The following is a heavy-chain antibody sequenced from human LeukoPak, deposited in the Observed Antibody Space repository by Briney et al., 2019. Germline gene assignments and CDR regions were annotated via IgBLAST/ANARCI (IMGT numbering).Heavy chain of an antibody. CDR1: GYTFTSYD. J-gene: IGHJ4*02. CDR2: MNPNSGNT. CDR3: ARGLRYCTNGVCYTYYFDY. Sequence: GASVKVSCKASGYTFTSYDINWVRQATGQGLEWMGWMNPNSGNTGYAQNFQGRVTMTRNTSISTAYMELSSLRSEDTAVYYCARGLRYCTNGVCYTYYFDYWGQGTLVTVSS. D-gene: IGHD2-8*01. V-gene: IGHV1-8*01.